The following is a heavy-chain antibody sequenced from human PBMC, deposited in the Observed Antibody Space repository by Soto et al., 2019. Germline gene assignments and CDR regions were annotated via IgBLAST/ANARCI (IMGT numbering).Heavy chain of an antibody. J-gene: IGHJ5*02. CDR2: IYYSGST. D-gene: IGHD3-22*01. Sequence: SETLSLTCTVSGGSISSYYWSWIRQPPGKGLEWIGYIYYSGSTNYNPSLKSRVTISVDTSKNQFSLKLSSVTAADTAVYYCARGSSGYYVDWFGPWGQGILVSVSS. CDR1: GGSISSYY. V-gene: IGHV4-59*01. CDR3: ARGSSGYYVDWFGP.